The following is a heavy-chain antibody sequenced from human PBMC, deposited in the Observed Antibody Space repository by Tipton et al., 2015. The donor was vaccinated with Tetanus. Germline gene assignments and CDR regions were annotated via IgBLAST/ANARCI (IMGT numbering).Heavy chain of an antibody. Sequence: TLSLTCSVSGGSISSGGYYWSWILQHPGKGLEWLGYLYYTGNTYYNPSLKSRLTISLDTSKNHFSLRRTSLSAADAADYFCARWGGGSAFDPWGQGTLVPVSS. CDR3: ARWGGGSAFDP. D-gene: IGHD1-26*01. V-gene: IGHV4-31*03. CDR2: LYYTGNT. J-gene: IGHJ5*02. CDR1: GGSISSGGYY.